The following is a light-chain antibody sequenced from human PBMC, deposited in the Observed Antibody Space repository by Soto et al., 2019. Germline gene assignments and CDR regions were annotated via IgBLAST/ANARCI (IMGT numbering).Light chain of an antibody. CDR3: QQYGSSPLT. V-gene: IGKV3-15*01. CDR1: QSVSSN. CDR2: GAS. J-gene: IGKJ4*01. Sequence: EKALTQSPVTLSLSPGERATLSCRASQSVSSNLAWYQQRPGQAPRLLIYGASTRASGVPDRFSGSGSGTEFILTISSLQSEDFAVYYCQQYGSSPLTFGGGTKVEIK.